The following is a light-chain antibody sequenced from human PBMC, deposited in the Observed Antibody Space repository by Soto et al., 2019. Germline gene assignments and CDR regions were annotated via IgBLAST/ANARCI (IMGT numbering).Light chain of an antibody. Sequence: QSALTQPPSASGSPGQSVTISCTGTSSDVGGYNSVSWYQQYPGKAPKLMIYEVNRRPSGVPDRFSGSKSGNTASLTVSGLQPEDEADYYCSSYAGTNSFVVFGGGTQLTVL. V-gene: IGLV2-8*01. CDR3: SSYAGTNSFVV. J-gene: IGLJ2*01. CDR2: EVN. CDR1: SSDVGGYNS.